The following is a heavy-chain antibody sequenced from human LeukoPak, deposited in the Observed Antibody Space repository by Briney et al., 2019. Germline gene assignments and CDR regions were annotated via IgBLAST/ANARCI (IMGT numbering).Heavy chain of an antibody. Sequence: SETLSLTCTLSGGSFTTYYWSWIRQPPGKGLEWIGYIHYRGTTNYNPSLKSRVTISVDTSKNQFSLNMRSVTASDTAVYYCARLNYYFYGTDVWGQGTSVTVSS. J-gene: IGHJ6*02. CDR1: GGSFTTYY. CDR2: IHYRGTT. CDR3: ARLNYYFYGTDV. V-gene: IGHV4-59*08.